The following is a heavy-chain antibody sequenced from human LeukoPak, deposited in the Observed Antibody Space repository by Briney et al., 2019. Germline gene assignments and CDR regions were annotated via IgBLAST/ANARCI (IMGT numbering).Heavy chain of an antibody. Sequence: ASVKVSCKASGFTFTSYGISWVRQAPGQALEWMGWISGYNGNTNYAQKLQGRVTMTTDTSTSTAYMELRSLRSDDTAVYYCARDFHSSGYYHYFHYWGQGTLVTVSS. CDR1: GFTFTSYG. CDR2: ISGYNGNT. V-gene: IGHV1-18*01. CDR3: ARDFHSSGYYHYFHY. D-gene: IGHD3-22*01. J-gene: IGHJ4*02.